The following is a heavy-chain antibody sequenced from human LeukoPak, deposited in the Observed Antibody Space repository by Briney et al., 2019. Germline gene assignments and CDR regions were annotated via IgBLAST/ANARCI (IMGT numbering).Heavy chain of an antibody. V-gene: IGHV3-11*01. D-gene: IGHD2-15*01. J-gene: IGHJ6*03. CDR2: ISRSGSTK. CDR3: ARVLRYCSGGNCYSGGLGYMDV. CDR1: GFTFSSYG. Sequence: GGSLRLSCAASGFTFSSYGMSWIRQAPGKGLEWVSSISRSGSTKYYADSVKGRFTISRDNAKNSLFLQMNSLRAEDTAVYYCARVLRYCSGGNCYSGGLGYMDVWGKGTTVTISS.